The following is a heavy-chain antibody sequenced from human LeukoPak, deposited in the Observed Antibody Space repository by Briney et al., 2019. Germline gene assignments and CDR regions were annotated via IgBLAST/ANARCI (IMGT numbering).Heavy chain of an antibody. V-gene: IGHV3-11*01. D-gene: IGHD2-15*01. J-gene: IGHJ6*03. CDR2: ISRSGSTK. CDR3: ARVLRYCSGGNCYSGGLGYMDV. CDR1: GFTFSSYG. Sequence: GGSLRLSCAASGFTFSSYGMSWIRQAPGKGLEWVSSISRSGSTKYYADSVKGRFTISRDNAKNSLFLQMNSLRAEDTAVYYCARVLRYCSGGNCYSGGLGYMDVWGKGTTVTISS.